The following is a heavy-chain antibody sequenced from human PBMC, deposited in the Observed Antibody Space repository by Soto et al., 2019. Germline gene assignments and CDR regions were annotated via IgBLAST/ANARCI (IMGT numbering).Heavy chain of an antibody. CDR2: ISYDGSNK. Sequence: QVQLVESGGGVVQPGRSLRLSCAASGFTFSSYGMHWVRQAPGKGLEWVAGISYDGSNKYYADSVKGRFTISRDNSKNTLYLQMNSLRAEDTAVYYCAKVISPYYDFWSGYDYYYYGMDVWGQGTTVTVSS. V-gene: IGHV3-30*18. D-gene: IGHD3-3*01. CDR3: AKVISPYYDFWSGYDYYYYGMDV. CDR1: GFTFSSYG. J-gene: IGHJ6*02.